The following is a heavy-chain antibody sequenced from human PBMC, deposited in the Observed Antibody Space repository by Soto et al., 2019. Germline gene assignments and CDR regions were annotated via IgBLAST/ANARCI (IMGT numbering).Heavy chain of an antibody. CDR2: IIPIFGTT. Sequence: SVKVSCKASGVTFSSYGISWVRQAPGQGPEWMGGIIPIFGTTNYAQKFQGRVTITADKSTSTGYMELSSLRYEDTAVYYCARCFMPAATYYYHCYGTDVWGKGTTVTVSS. V-gene: IGHV1-69*06. CDR1: GVTFSSYG. CDR3: ARCFMPAATYYYHCYGTDV. D-gene: IGHD2-15*01. J-gene: IGHJ6*04.